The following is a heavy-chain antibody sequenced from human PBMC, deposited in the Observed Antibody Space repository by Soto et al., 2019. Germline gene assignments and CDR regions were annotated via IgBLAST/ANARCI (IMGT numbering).Heavy chain of an antibody. CDR3: ARVRPSVTMVRGVTLKDNWFDP. V-gene: IGHV4-39*07. D-gene: IGHD3-10*01. Sequence: SETLSLTCTVSGGSISSSSYYWGWIRQPPGKGLEWIGSIYYSGSTYYNPSLKSRVTISVDTSKNQFSLKLSSVTAADTAVYYCARVRPSVTMVRGVTLKDNWFDPWGQGTLVTVSS. CDR2: IYYSGST. CDR1: GGSISSSSYY. J-gene: IGHJ5*02.